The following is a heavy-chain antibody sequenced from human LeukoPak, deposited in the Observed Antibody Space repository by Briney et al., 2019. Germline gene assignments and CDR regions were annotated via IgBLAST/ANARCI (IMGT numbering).Heavy chain of an antibody. J-gene: IGHJ4*02. Sequence: PGGSLRLSCAASGFSFSVYYMSWIRQAPGRGLEWLSYISSENNDMNYANYVMGRFTISRDNAKNSLYLQMNSLRAEDTAVYYGANYYDDTCGYPAFDYWGQGTLVTVSS. V-gene: IGHV3-11*06. CDR2: ISSENNDM. CDR3: ANYYDDTCGYPAFDY. CDR1: GFSFSVYY. D-gene: IGHD3-22*01.